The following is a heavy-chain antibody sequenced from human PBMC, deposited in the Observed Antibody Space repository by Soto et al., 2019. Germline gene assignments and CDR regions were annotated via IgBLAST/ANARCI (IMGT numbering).Heavy chain of an antibody. J-gene: IGHJ4*02. CDR2: ISYSGSS. Sequence: QVQLQESGPRLVKPSETLSLTCTVSGGSISSYFWAWIRQPPGKGLEWIGQISYSGSSLFTTSPSSGVTISADTSKNQFSLRLTSVTAADTAVYYCARVREGVDYWGQGTLVTVSS. CDR3: ARVREGVDY. V-gene: IGHV4-59*01. D-gene: IGHD1-26*01. CDR1: GGSISSYF.